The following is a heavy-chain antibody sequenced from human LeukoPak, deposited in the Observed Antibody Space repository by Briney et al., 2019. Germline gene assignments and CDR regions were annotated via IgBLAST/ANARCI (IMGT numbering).Heavy chain of an antibody. J-gene: IGHJ4*02. CDR1: GASISPLY. D-gene: IGHD6-13*01. CDR2: IYDSGAA. V-gene: IGHV4-59*11. Sequence: SESLSLTCTVSGASISPLYWSWIRQAPGKALEFIGYIYDSGAANYNPSLTSRVTLSVDTSKNQFSLKLTSVTAADTAVYYCARGGVAAKYYFDYWGQGILVTVSS. CDR3: ARGGVAAKYYFDY.